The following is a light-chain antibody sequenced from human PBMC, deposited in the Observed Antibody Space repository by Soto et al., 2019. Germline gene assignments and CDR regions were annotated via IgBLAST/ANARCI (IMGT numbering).Light chain of an antibody. CDR1: QSVSSSY. J-gene: IGKJ5*01. V-gene: IGKV3D-20*01. CDR3: QQYGSSPPVT. CDR2: DAS. Sequence: EIVLTQSPAPLSLSPGERATLSCGASQSVSSSYLAWYQQKPGLAPRLLIYDASSRATGIPDRFSGSGSGTDFTLTISRLEPEDFAVYYCQQYGSSPPVTFGQGTRLEIK.